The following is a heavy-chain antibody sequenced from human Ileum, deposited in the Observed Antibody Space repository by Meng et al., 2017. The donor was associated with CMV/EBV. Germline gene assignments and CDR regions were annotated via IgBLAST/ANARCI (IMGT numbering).Heavy chain of an antibody. V-gene: IGHV1-2*02. Sequence: ASVKVSCKASGYTFAAYYIHWVRQAPGQGLEWMGWINPNSGGTNNAQKFQGRVTISRDNAKNSLYLQMDNLRADDTAVYYCVREDIVVFDYWGQGTLVTVSS. J-gene: IGHJ4*02. CDR1: GYTFAAYY. CDR2: INPNSGGT. D-gene: IGHD2-15*01. CDR3: VREDIVVFDY.